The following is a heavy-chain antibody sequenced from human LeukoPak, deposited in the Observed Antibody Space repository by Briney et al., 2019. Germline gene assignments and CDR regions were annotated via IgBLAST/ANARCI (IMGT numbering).Heavy chain of an antibody. CDR2: IYYSGST. CDR3: ARSQFGSGSYQGRWFDP. V-gene: IGHV4-30-4*07. D-gene: IGHD3-10*01. Sequence: PSETLSLTCAVSGGSISSGDYSWSWIRQPPGKGLEWIGNIYYSGSTYYNPSLKSRVNISVDTSKNQLSLKLTSVTAADTAVYYCARSQFGSGSYQGRWFDPWGQGTLVTVSS. CDR1: GGSISSGDYS. J-gene: IGHJ5*02.